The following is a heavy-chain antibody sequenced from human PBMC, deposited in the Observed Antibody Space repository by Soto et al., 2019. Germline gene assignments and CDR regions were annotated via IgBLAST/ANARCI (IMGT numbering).Heavy chain of an antibody. CDR2: IIPIFKTP. J-gene: IGHJ4*02. D-gene: IGHD2-21*02. CDR1: GGIFSSYA. Sequence: QVQLVQSGAEERKPGSAVKVSCKASGGIFSSYAISWVQQVPGQGLEWMGGIIPIFKTPNYAQKFQGRVMITEDESTSTAYMELSSLTSEDTAMYCCANSYCGSDCYSPVDYCGQGTLVTVSS. V-gene: IGHV1-69*01. CDR3: ANSYCGSDCYSPVDY.